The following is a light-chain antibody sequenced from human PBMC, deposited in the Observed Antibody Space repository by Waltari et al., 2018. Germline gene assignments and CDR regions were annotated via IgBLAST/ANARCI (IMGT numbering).Light chain of an antibody. CDR1: ALSTKY. CDR2: EDI. Sequence: SYELTQPPSVSVSPGQTARITCSGDALSTKYAYWYQQKSGQAPVLVIDEDIKRPTGIPERFSGSSSGTTATLTISGAHVDDEADYYCYSTDFSGHDRVFGGGTKLTIL. V-gene: IGLV3-10*01. J-gene: IGLJ3*02. CDR3: YSTDFSGHDRV.